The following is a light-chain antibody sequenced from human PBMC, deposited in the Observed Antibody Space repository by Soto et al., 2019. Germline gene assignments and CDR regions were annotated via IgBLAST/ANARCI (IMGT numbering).Light chain of an antibody. CDR1: QSISIY. J-gene: IGKJ2*01. CDR3: QESYTTPVA. CDR2: AAS. Sequence: DIQMTQSPSSLSASVGDRVTITCRASQSISIYLNWYQQKPGKAPNLLIYAASSLQSGVPSKFSGSGSGTDFTLTISSLQPEDSATYYCQESYTTPVAFGQGTKLEVK. V-gene: IGKV1-39*01.